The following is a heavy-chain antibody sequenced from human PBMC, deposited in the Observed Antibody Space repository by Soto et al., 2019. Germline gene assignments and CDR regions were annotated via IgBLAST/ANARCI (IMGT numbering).Heavy chain of an antibody. CDR1: GFTFDDYA. J-gene: IGHJ6*02. Sequence: HPGGSLRLSCAASGFTFDDYAMHWVRQAPGKGLEWVSGISWNSGSIGYADSVKGRFTISRDNAKNSLYLQMNSLRAEDTALYYCATSYRCSGGSCHYYYYGMDVWGQGTAFTVSS. V-gene: IGHV3-9*01. CDR3: ATSYRCSGGSCHYYYYGMDV. CDR2: ISWNSGSI. D-gene: IGHD2-15*01.